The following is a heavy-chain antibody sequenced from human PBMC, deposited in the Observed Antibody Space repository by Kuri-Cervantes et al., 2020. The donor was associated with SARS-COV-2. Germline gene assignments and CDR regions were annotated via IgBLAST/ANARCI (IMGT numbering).Heavy chain of an antibody. CDR1: GGSISSGDYY. Sequence: LRLSCTVSGGSISSGDYYWSWIRQPPGKGLEWIGYIYYSGSTYYNPSLKSRVTISVDTSKNQFSLKLSSVTAADTAVYYCARGLGVAADAFDIWGQGTMVTVSS. CDR3: ARGLGVAADAFDI. CDR2: IYYSGST. D-gene: IGHD3-16*01. J-gene: IGHJ3*02. V-gene: IGHV4-30-4*08.